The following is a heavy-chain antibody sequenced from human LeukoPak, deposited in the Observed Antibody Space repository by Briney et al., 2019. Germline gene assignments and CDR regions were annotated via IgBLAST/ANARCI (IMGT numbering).Heavy chain of an antibody. D-gene: IGHD2-2*01. Sequence: NPSETLSLTCAVYGGSFSGYYWSWIRQPPGKGLEWIGEINHSGSTNYNPSLKSRVTISVDTSKNQFSLKLSSVTAADTAVYYCARVGPYQPLLRRVYYFDYWGQGTLVTVSS. V-gene: IGHV4-34*01. CDR3: ARVGPYQPLLRRVYYFDY. CDR2: INHSGST. J-gene: IGHJ4*02. CDR1: GGSFSGYY.